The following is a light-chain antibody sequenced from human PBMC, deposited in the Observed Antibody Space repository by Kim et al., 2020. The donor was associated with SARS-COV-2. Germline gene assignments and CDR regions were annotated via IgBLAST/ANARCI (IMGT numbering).Light chain of an antibody. V-gene: IGKV1-5*01. Sequence: SASVGDRVTITCRASQSISTWLAWYQQKPGKAPNLLIYDASSLESGVPSRFSGSGSGTDFTLTISSLQPDDFATYYCQQYNDYSWTFGQGTKLEI. J-gene: IGKJ1*01. CDR2: DAS. CDR3: QQYNDYSWT. CDR1: QSISTW.